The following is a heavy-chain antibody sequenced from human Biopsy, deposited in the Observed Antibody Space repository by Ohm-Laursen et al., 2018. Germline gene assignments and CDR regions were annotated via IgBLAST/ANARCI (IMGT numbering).Heavy chain of an antibody. D-gene: IGHD3-9*01. V-gene: IGHV1-69*06. J-gene: IGHJ1*01. Sequence: SSAKVSCTAPGGTFSRDGINWGRQAPGQGLEWLGGNIPILGTGNYAQKFQGRVTVAADTSTSTATMELRSLRSDDTAVYYCATKLTGYFHHWGQGTLVTVSS. CDR2: NIPILGTG. CDR1: GGTFSRDG. CDR3: ATKLTGYFHH.